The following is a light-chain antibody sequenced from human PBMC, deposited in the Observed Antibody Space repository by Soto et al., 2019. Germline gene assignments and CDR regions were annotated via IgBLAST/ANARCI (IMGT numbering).Light chain of an antibody. J-gene: IGKJ4*01. CDR2: GAS. CDR1: QSVSSN. CDR3: QQYHKWPLT. Sequence: EIVMTQSPATLSVYPGERVTLSCRASQSVSSNLAWYQQKPGQAPRLLMYGASTRATGIPASFSGSGSGTEFILTISSLHSEDFAVYYCQQYHKWPLTFGGGTKVDIK. V-gene: IGKV3-15*01.